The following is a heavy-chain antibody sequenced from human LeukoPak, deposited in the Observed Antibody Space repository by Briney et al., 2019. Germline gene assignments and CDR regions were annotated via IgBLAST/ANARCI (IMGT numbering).Heavy chain of an antibody. CDR3: ARDYCGGDCFPDY. D-gene: IGHD2-21*02. J-gene: IGHJ4*02. CDR1: GYIFTDYY. CDR2: INPNSGDT. Sequence: WASVKVSCKTSGYIFTDYYIHWVRQAPGQGLEWMGRINPNSGDTNYAQKFQGRVTMTRDTSISTAYMELSRLRSDDTAVYYCARDYCGGDCFPDYWGQGTLVTVSS. V-gene: IGHV1-2*06.